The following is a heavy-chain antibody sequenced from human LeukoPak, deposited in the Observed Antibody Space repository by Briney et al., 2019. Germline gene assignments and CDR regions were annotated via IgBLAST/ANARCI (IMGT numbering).Heavy chain of an antibody. CDR3: ARVDYGSGCDS. J-gene: IGHJ4*02. CDR1: GFTFSSYS. D-gene: IGHD6-19*01. CDR2: ISSNGRRT. Sequence: GGSLRLSCAASGFTFSSYSMHWVRQAPGKGLEFVSAISSNGRRTYYANSVKGRFTISRGISKNTLYLQMGSLRAEDMAVYYCARVDYGSGCDSWGQGTLVTVSS. V-gene: IGHV3-64*01.